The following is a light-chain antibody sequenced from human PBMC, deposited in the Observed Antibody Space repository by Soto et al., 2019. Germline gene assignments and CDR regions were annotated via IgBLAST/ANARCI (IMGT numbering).Light chain of an antibody. CDR3: SSYAGSNIWV. CDR1: SSDVGGYNY. V-gene: IGLV2-8*01. J-gene: IGLJ2*01. Sequence: QSALTQPPSASGSPGQSVTISCTGTSSDVGGYNYVSWYQQHPGKAPKLMIYEVSKRPSGVPDRFSGSKSGNTASLTVSGLQAEDEADYYCSSYAGSNIWVFGGGTKVIVL. CDR2: EVS.